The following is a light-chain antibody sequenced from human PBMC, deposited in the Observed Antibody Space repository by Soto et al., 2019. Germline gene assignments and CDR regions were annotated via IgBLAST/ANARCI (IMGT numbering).Light chain of an antibody. CDR3: QQLNSYPLT. CDR2: AAS. CDR1: QGISSY. Sequence: DIQLTQSPSFLSASVGDRVTITCRASQGISSYLAWYQQKPGKAPKLLIYAASTLQSGVPSRFSGSGSGTEFTLTISSLQPEDSATYYCQQLNSYPLTFGPGTKVDIK. J-gene: IGKJ3*01. V-gene: IGKV1-9*01.